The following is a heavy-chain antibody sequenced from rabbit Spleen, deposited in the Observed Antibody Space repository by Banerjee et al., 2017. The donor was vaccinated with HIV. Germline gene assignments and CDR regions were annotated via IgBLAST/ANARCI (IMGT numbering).Heavy chain of an antibody. Sequence: QEQVVESGGGLVQPEGSLTLTCTASGFSLSASDFIYWVRQAPGKGLEWIACVYTGSSGNTYYASWAKGRFAISKTSSTTVTLQMTDLTAADTATYFCARNNVGAPGYGHAIALWGPGPLVTVS. CDR1: GFSLSASDF. J-gene: IGHJ4*01. D-gene: IGHD6-1*01. CDR3: ARNNVGAPGYGHAIAL. V-gene: IGHV1S45*01. CDR2: VYTGSSGNT.